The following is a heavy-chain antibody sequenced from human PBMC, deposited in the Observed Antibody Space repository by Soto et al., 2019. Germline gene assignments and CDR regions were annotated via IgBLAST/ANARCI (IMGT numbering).Heavy chain of an antibody. J-gene: IGHJ4*02. CDR3: ARGGDCSGGSCSLHPFDY. Sequence: QVQLVQSGAEVKKPGSSVKVSCKASGGTFSGYAISWVRQAPGQGLEWMGGIIPIFGTANYAQKFQGRVTITADESTSTAYMELSSLRSEDTAVYYCARGGDCSGGSCSLHPFDYWGQGTLVTVSS. D-gene: IGHD2-15*01. CDR1: GGTFSGYA. CDR2: IIPIFGTA. V-gene: IGHV1-69*12.